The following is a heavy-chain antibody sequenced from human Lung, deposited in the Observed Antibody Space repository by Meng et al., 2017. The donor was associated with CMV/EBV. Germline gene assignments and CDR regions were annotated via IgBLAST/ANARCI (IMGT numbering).Heavy chain of an antibody. CDR1: GGSISSYY. CDR3: ARVAKSTITGTTPYYYYGMDV. V-gene: IGHV4-59*01. Sequence: ESLKISCTVSGGSISSYYWSWIRQPPGKGLEWIGYIYYSGSTNYNPSLKSRVTISVDTSKNQFSLKLSSVTAADTAVYYCARVAKSTITGTTPYYYYGMDVWGQGTTVTVSS. D-gene: IGHD1-7*01. J-gene: IGHJ6*02. CDR2: IYYSGST.